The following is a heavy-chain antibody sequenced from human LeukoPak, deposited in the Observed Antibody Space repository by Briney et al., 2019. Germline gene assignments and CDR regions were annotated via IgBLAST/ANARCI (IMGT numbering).Heavy chain of an antibody. CDR2: ISAYNGNT. D-gene: IGHD4-17*01. CDR3: ARDRFPYGEVLTVTSDY. CDR1: GYTFTSYG. V-gene: IGHV1-18*01. J-gene: IGHJ4*02. Sequence: ASVKVSCKASGYTFTSYGISWVRQAPGQGLEWMGWISAYNGNTNYAQKLQGRVTMTTDTSTSTAYMELRSLRSDDTAVYYCARDRFPYGEVLTVTSDYWGQGTLVTVSS.